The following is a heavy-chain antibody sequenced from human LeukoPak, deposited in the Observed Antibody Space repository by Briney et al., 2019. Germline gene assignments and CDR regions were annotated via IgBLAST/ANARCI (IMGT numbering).Heavy chain of an antibody. D-gene: IGHD3-22*01. J-gene: IGHJ4*02. CDR2: INPSAGST. CDR1: GYTFTSYY. V-gene: IGHV1-46*01. CDR3: ARGDYYDSSGYSHTDY. Sequence: ASVKVSCKASGYTFTSYYMHWVRQAPGQGLELMGIINPSAGSTSYAQKFQGRVTMTRDTSTTTVYMELSSLRSEDTAVYYCARGDYYDSSGYSHTDYWGQGTLVTVSS.